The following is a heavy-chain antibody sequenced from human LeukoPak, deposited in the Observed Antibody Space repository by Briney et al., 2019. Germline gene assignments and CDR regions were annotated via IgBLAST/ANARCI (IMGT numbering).Heavy chain of an antibody. CDR3: ARDGRGYSYGGLYYYYYMDV. J-gene: IGHJ6*03. Sequence: GRSLRLSCAASGFTFSSYEMNWVRQAPGKGLEWVSYISSSGSTIYYADSVKGRFTISRDNAKNSLYLQMNSLRAEDTAVYYCARDGRGYSYGGLYYYYYMDVWGKGTTVTVSS. V-gene: IGHV3-48*03. CDR2: ISSSGSTI. CDR1: GFTFSSYE. D-gene: IGHD5-18*01.